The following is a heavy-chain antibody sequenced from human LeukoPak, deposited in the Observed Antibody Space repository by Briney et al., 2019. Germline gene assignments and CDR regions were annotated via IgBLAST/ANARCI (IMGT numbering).Heavy chain of an antibody. J-gene: IGHJ6*02. CDR1: GFTVSSNY. CDR2: IHSGGST. V-gene: IGHV3-53*01. D-gene: IGHD3-3*01. Sequence: GGSLRLSCAASGFTVSSNYMSWVRQAPGKGLEWVSVIHSGGSTYYADSVKGRFTISRDNSKNTLYLQMNSLRAEDTAVYHCAKTLRDLEWLTGELDVWGQGTAVTVSS. CDR3: AKTLRDLEWLTGELDV.